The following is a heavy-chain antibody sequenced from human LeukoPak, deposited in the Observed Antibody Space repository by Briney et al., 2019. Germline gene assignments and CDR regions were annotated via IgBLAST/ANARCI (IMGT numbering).Heavy chain of an antibody. CDR2: INHSGST. CDR1: GGSLSGYY. Sequence: SETLSLTCAVYGGSLSGYYWGWIRQPPGKGLEWIGEINHSGSTNYNPSLKSRVTISVDTSKNQFSLKLSSVTAADTAVYYCARGRLRSSPFDYWGQGTLVTVSS. CDR3: ARGRLRSSPFDY. J-gene: IGHJ4*02. D-gene: IGHD6-13*01. V-gene: IGHV4-34*01.